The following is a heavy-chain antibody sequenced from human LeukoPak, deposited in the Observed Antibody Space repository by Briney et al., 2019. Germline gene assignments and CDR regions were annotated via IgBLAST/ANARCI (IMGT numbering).Heavy chain of an antibody. D-gene: IGHD1-26*01. CDR1: GFTFSLYA. J-gene: IGHJ4*02. Sequence: GGSLRLSCAASGFTFSLYAMSWVRQAPGKGLEWVSGITGSGGTTYYADSVKGRFPLSRDNSKNTLYLQMNSLGAEDTAVHYCAKHNSGNFIYFDSWGQGALVTLSS. V-gene: IGHV3-23*01. CDR2: ITGSGGTT. CDR3: AKHNSGNFIYFDS.